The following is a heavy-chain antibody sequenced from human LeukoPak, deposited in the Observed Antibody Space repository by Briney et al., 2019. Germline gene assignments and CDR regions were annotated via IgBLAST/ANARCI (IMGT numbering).Heavy chain of an antibody. CDR1: GFTFSSYA. D-gene: IGHD5-18*01. V-gene: IGHV3-64D*09. Sequence: GGSLRLSCSASGFTFSSYAMHWVRQAPGKGLEYVSAISSNGGSTYYAGSVKGRFTISRDNSKNALYLQMSSLRTEDTAVYYCVKDRAYNYAYWNYGMDVWGQGTTVTVSS. CDR3: VKDRAYNYAYWNYGMDV. J-gene: IGHJ6*02. CDR2: ISSNGGST.